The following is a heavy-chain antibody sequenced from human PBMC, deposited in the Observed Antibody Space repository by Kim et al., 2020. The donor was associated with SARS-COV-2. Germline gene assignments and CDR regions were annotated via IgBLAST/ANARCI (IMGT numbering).Heavy chain of an antibody. CDR1: GGSISSYY. CDR2: IYYSGST. V-gene: IGHV4-59*13. CDR3: ARGGADSSGYYHTPSYYYGMDV. Sequence: SETLSLTCTVSGGSISSYYWSWIRQPPGKGLEWIGYIYYSGSTNYNPSLKSRVTISVDTSKNQFSLKLSSVTAADTAVYYCARGGADSSGYYHTPSYYYGMDVWGQGTTVTVSS. J-gene: IGHJ6*02. D-gene: IGHD3-22*01.